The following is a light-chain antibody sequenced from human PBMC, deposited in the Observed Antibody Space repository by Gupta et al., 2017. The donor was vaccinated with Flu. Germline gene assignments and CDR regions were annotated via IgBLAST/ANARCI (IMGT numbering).Light chain of an antibody. CDR1: QNVRNRY. CDR3: QQYGSSPRT. CDR2: GAS. Sequence: GTLYLSPGERATRSCRASQNVRNRYLAWYQQKGGQAPRLLIYGASSRATGIADRFSGSGSGTDFTLTISRLEPEDFAVYYCQQYGSSPRTFGQGTXVEIK. J-gene: IGKJ1*01. V-gene: IGKV3-20*01.